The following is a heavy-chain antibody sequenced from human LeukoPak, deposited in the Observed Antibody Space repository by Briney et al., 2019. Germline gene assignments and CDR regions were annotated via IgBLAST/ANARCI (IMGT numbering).Heavy chain of an antibody. V-gene: IGHV3-21*01. CDR2: ISSSSSYI. D-gene: IGHD6-6*01. CDR3: ARDSIASSKPFDY. Sequence: GGSLRLSCAASGFTFSSYSMNWVRQAPGKGLEWVSSISSSSSYIYYADSVKGRFTIFRDNAKNSLYLQMNSLRAEDTAVYYCARDSIASSKPFDYWGQGTLVTVSS. CDR1: GFTFSSYS. J-gene: IGHJ4*02.